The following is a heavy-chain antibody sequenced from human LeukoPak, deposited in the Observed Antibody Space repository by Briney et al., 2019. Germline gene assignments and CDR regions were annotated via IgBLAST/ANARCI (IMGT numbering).Heavy chain of an antibody. CDR2: IYYSGST. CDR1: GGSISSNSYY. CDR3: ARSRFGESIYYYYYYMDV. D-gene: IGHD3-10*01. J-gene: IGHJ6*03. Sequence: SETLSLTCAVSGGSISSNSYYWGWIRQPPGKGLEWIGSIYYSGSTYYNPSLKSRVTISVDTSKNQFSLKLSSVTAADTAVYYCARSRFGESIYYYYYYMDVWGKGTTVTISS. V-gene: IGHV4-39*01.